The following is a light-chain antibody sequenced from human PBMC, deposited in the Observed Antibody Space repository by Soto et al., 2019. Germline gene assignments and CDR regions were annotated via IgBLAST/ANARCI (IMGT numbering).Light chain of an antibody. J-gene: IGLJ3*02. Sequence: QPVLTQSPSASASLGASVKLTCTLSSGHSSYAIAWHQQQPEKGPRYLMKLNSDGSHSKGDGIPDRFSGSNSGAERYLTISSLQSEDEADYYCQTWVTGIQVFGGGTKLTVL. V-gene: IGLV4-69*01. CDR1: SGHSSYA. CDR2: LNSDGSH. CDR3: QTWVTGIQV.